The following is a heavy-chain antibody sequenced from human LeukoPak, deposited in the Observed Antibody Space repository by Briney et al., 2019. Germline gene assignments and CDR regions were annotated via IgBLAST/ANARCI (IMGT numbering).Heavy chain of an antibody. CDR1: GYTFSSYG. J-gene: IGHJ4*02. CDR3: ARLTTYYYDSSGYPPYYFDY. CDR2: ISAYNGKT. Sequence: ASVKVSCKASGYTFSSYGISWVRQAPGQGLEWMGWISAYNGKTKYAQKLQGRVTMTTETSTSTAYMELRSLRSDDTAVYYCARLTTYYYDSSGYPPYYFDYWGQGTLVTVSS. V-gene: IGHV1-18*01. D-gene: IGHD3-22*01.